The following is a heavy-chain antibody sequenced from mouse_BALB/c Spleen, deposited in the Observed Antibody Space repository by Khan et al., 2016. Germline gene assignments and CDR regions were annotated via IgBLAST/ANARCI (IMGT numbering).Heavy chain of an antibody. Sequence: EVQLQESGPGLVKPSQSLSLTCTVTGYSITSDYAWNWIRQFPGNKLEWMGYISYSGSTSYNPSLKSRISITRDTSKNQFFLQLNSVTTEDTATYYCARSGDYDGPYFDYWGQGTTLTVSS. V-gene: IGHV3-2*02. J-gene: IGHJ2*01. CDR3: ARSGDYDGPYFDY. CDR1: GYSITSDYA. D-gene: IGHD2-4*01. CDR2: ISYSGST.